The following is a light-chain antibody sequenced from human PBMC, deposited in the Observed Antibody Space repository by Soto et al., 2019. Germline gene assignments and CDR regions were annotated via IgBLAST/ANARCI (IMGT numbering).Light chain of an antibody. CDR3: QQSYSTPRT. J-gene: IGKJ1*01. V-gene: IGKV1-39*01. CDR1: QSISSY. Sequence: DIQMTQSPSSLSASVRYRVTITCRAIQSISSYLNRYQQKPGKAPKLLIYAASSLQSGVPSRFSGSGSGTDFTLTVSSLQPEDFATYFCQQSYSTPRTFGQGTKVEVK. CDR2: AAS.